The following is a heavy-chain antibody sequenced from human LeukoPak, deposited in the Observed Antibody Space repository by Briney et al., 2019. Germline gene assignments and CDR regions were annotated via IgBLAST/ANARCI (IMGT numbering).Heavy chain of an antibody. CDR2: IVVGSGNT. CDR1: GFTFTSSA. CDR3: TGGMMSDIVAMGLDY. V-gene: IGHV1-58*02. Sequence: SVTVSCKASGFTFTSSAMQWVRQARGQRLEWIGWIVVGSGNTNYAQKFQERVTITRDMSTSTAYMELSSLRPEDAAVSYCTGGMMSDIVAMGLDYWGQGTLVTVSS. J-gene: IGHJ4*02. D-gene: IGHD5-12*01.